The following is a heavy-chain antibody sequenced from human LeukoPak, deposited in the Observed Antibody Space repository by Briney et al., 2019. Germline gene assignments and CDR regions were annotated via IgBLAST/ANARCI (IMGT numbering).Heavy chain of an antibody. CDR3: AKDECRYSSTSCYSSFDY. CDR1: GFTFSSYG. D-gene: IGHD2-2*01. J-gene: IGHJ4*02. Sequence: PGGSLRLSCAASGFTFSSYGMHWVRQAPGKGLEGVAFIRYDGSSKYYADSVKGRFTISRDNSKNTLYLQMNSLRAEDTAVYYCAKDECRYSSTSCYSSFDYWGQGTLVTVSS. V-gene: IGHV3-30*02. CDR2: IRYDGSSK.